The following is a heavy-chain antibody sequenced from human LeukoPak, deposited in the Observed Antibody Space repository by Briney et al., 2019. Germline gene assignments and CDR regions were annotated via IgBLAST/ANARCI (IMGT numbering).Heavy chain of an antibody. V-gene: IGHV1-69*05. J-gene: IGHJ4*02. Sequence: ASVKVSCKASGGTFSSYAISWVRQAPGQGLEWMGGIIPIFGTANYAQKFQGRVTITTDESTSTAYMELSSLRSEDTAVYYCARSITIFGVDKFLLHYWGQGTLVTISS. CDR1: GGTFSSYA. D-gene: IGHD3-3*01. CDR2: IIPIFGTA. CDR3: ARSITIFGVDKFLLHY.